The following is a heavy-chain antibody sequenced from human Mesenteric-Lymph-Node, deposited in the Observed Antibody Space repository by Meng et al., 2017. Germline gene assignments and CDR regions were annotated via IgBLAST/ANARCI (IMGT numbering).Heavy chain of an antibody. J-gene: IGHJ4*02. D-gene: IGHD6-13*01. CDR1: GGSFSGYY. Sequence: GSLRLSCAVYGGSFSGYYWSWIRQPPGKGLEWIGEINHSGSTNYNPSLKSRATISVDTSKNQFSLKLSSVTAADTAVYYCARESRYSSSWWGQGTLVTVSS. CDR2: INHSGST. CDR3: ARESRYSSSW. V-gene: IGHV4-34*01.